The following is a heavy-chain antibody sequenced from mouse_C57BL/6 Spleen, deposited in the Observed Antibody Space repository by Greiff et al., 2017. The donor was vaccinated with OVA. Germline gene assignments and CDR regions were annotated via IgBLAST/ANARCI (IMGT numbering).Heavy chain of an antibody. J-gene: IGHJ2*01. CDR1: GYTFTSYW. D-gene: IGHD1-1*01. Sequence: VQLQQPGAELVRPGSSVKLSCKASGYTFTSYWMHWVKQRPIQGLEWIGNIDPSGSETHYNQKFKDKATLTVDKSSSTAYMQLSSLTSEDSAVYYCARWIIGGYLDYWGQGTTVTVSS. V-gene: IGHV1-52*01. CDR3: ARWIIGGYLDY. CDR2: IDPSGSET.